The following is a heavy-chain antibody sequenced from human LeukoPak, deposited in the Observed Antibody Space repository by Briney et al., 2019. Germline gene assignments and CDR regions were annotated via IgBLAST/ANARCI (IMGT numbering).Heavy chain of an antibody. J-gene: IGHJ4*02. Sequence: PSETLSLTCAVYGGSISGYYWSWIRQPPGKGLEWIGEINHSGGTNYNPSLKSRVTISVDTSKNQFSLKLSSVTAADTAVYYCARGPSYITMIVVVKGYFDYWGQGTLVTVSS. D-gene: IGHD3-22*01. CDR3: ARGPSYITMIVVVKGYFDY. V-gene: IGHV4-34*01. CDR1: GGSISGYY. CDR2: INHSGGT.